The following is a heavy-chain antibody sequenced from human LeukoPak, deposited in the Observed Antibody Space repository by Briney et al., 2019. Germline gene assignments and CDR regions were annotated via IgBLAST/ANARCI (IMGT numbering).Heavy chain of an antibody. V-gene: IGHV3-21*04. J-gene: IGHJ4*02. CDR2: ITSSSSYI. Sequence: GGSLRLSCVASGFTFSSYSMNWVRQAPGKGLEWVSSITSSSSYIYYADSVKGRFTISRDNAKNSLHLQMNSLRAEDTALYYCARGVATTARYYFDYWGQGTLVTVSS. CDR3: ARGVATTARYYFDY. CDR1: GFTFSSYS. D-gene: IGHD5-12*01.